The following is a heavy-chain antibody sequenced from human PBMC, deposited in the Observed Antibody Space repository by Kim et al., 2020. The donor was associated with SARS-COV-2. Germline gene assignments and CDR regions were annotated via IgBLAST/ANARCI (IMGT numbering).Heavy chain of an antibody. V-gene: IGHV1-18*01. CDR2: T. D-gene: IGHD1-26*01. Sequence: TNDAQKFQGRVTMTTDTSTSTAYMELRSLRSDDTAVYYCARGGSLGWFDPWGQGTLVTVSS. CDR3: ARGGSLGWFDP. J-gene: IGHJ5*02.